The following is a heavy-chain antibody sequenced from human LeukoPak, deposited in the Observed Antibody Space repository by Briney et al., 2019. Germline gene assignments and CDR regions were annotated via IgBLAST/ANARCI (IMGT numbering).Heavy chain of an antibody. D-gene: IGHD4-17*01. Sequence: SVKVSCKASGGTFSSYAISWVRQAPGQGLEWMGGIIPIFGTANYAQKFQGRVTITADESTSTAYMELSRLRSDDTAVYYCAREAYGDYGYYFDYWGQGTLVTVSS. CDR1: GGTFSSYA. CDR3: AREAYGDYGYYFDY. J-gene: IGHJ4*02. V-gene: IGHV1-69*13. CDR2: IIPIFGTA.